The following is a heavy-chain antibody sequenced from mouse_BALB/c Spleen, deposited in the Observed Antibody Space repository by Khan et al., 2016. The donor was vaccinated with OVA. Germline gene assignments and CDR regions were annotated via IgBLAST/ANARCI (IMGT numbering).Heavy chain of an antibody. CDR3: ANGIPYYYAMDY. Sequence: QVQLKESGAELARPGASVKLSCKASGYTFTSYWMQWVKQRPGQGLEWIGAIYPGDGDTRYTQKFKVKATLTADKSSSTAYMQLSSLASEDSAVYYCANGIPYYYAMDYWGQGTSVTVAS. CDR2: IYPGDGDT. J-gene: IGHJ4*01. V-gene: IGHV1-87*01. CDR1: GYTFTSYW.